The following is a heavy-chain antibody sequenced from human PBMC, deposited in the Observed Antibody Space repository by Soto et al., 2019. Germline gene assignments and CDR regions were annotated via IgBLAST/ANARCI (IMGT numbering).Heavy chain of an antibody. J-gene: IGHJ5*02. V-gene: IGHV3-33*01. Sequence: GGSLRLSCAASGFTFSSYGMHWVRQAPGKGLEWVAVIWYDGSNKYYADSVKGRFTISRDNSKNTLYLQMNSLRAEDTAVYYCARGAQAGTYGWFDPWGQGTLVTVSS. D-gene: IGHD6-19*01. CDR3: ARGAQAGTYGWFDP. CDR2: IWYDGSNK. CDR1: GFTFSSYG.